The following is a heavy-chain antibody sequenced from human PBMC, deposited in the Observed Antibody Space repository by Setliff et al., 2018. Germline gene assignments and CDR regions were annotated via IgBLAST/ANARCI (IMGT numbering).Heavy chain of an antibody. CDR1: GYTFTGYY. CDR2: INPNSGGT. D-gene: IGHD3-10*01. J-gene: IGHJ4*02. Sequence: ASVKVSCKASGYTFTGYYMYWVRQAPGQGLEWMGRINPNSGGTNYAQKFQGRVTITADESTSTAYMELSSLRSEDTAVYYCAARCSSTSCRYYYGSGSSVPFDYWGQGTLVTVSS. CDR3: AARCSSTSCRYYYGSGSSVPFDY. V-gene: IGHV1-2*06.